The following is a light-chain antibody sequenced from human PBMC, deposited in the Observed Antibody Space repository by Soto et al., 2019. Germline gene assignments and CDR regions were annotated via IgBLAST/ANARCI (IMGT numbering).Light chain of an antibody. J-gene: IGKJ5*01. CDR3: QQYGSSPPIT. Sequence: EIVLTQSPGTLSLSPGERATLSCRASQSVSSSYLAWYQQKPGQAPRLLIYGASSRATGIPDRFSGSGSGTDLTLTISRLEAEEFAVYYCQQYGSSPPITFGQGTRLEIK. CDR2: GAS. V-gene: IGKV3-20*01. CDR1: QSVSSSY.